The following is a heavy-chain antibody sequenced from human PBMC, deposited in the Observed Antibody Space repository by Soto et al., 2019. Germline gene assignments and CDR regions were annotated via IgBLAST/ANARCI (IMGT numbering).Heavy chain of an antibody. D-gene: IGHD2-8*02. CDR2: IVVGSGNT. CDR1: GFTFTSSA. V-gene: IGHV1-58*01. CDR3: AAAGGGPGYYYYGMDV. J-gene: IGHJ6*02. Sequence: ASVKVSCKASGFTFTSSAVQWVRQARGQRLEWIGWIVVGSGNTNYAQKFQERVTITRDMSTSTAYMELSSLRSEETAVYYCAAAGGGPGYYYYGMDVWGQGTTVTVSS.